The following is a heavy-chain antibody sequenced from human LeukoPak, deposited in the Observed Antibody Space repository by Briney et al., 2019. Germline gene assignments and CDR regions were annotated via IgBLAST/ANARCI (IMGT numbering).Heavy chain of an antibody. Sequence: SGGSLRPSCAASGFTFTTYWMHWVRQAPGKGLVWVSHINSDGSITSYADSVKGRFTITRDNAKNTLYLQMNSLRAEDTAVYYCARDAVDTANAVWGQGTTVTVSS. V-gene: IGHV3-74*01. CDR1: GFTFTTYW. CDR2: INSDGSIT. J-gene: IGHJ6*02. D-gene: IGHD5-18*01. CDR3: ARDAVDTANAV.